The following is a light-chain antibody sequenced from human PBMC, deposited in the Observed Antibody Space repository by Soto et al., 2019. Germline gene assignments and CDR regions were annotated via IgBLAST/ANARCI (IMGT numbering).Light chain of an antibody. Sequence: DIQMTQSPASLSASVGDRVTITCRASQSISSYLNWYQQRPGKAPKLLIYAASSLQSGVPSRFSGSGSGTDFTLTISSLQPEDFAIYYCQQSYNTPLTFGGGTKVEIK. CDR3: QQSYNTPLT. CDR1: QSISSY. V-gene: IGKV1-39*01. CDR2: AAS. J-gene: IGKJ4*01.